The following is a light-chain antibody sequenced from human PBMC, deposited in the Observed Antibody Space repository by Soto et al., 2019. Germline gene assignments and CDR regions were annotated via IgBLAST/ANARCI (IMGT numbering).Light chain of an antibody. CDR1: QSVSSSY. V-gene: IGKV3-20*01. CDR2: GAS. CDR3: QQYGSSPPTLT. J-gene: IGKJ4*01. Sequence: IVLKQSPGTLSLSPGERATLSCRSSQSVSSSYLAWYQQKPGQAPRLLIYGASSRATGIPDRFSGSGSGTDFTLTISRLEPEDFAVYYCQQYGSSPPTLTFGGGTKVDIK.